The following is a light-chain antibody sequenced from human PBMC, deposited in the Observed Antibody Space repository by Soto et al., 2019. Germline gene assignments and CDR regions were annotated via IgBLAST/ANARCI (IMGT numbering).Light chain of an antibody. CDR1: QSISNW. V-gene: IGKV1-5*01. CDR2: DAS. J-gene: IGKJ4*01. Sequence: DIQMTQSPSTLSASVGDRVTITCRANQSISNWLAWYQQRPGKAPNLLIYDASSLQSGVPSRFSGSGYGREFTLTISSLQPDDFATYYCQQYNSSPLTFGGGTKVEIK. CDR3: QQYNSSPLT.